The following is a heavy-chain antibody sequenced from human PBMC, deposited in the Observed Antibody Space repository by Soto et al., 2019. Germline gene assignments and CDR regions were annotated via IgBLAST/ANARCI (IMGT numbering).Heavy chain of an antibody. V-gene: IGHV1-69*13. CDR2: IIPIFGTA. CDR1: GGTFSSYA. D-gene: IGHD4-17*01. J-gene: IGHJ6*02. CDR3: ARGPTVTTPDYYYYGMDV. Sequence: SVKVSCKASGGTFSSYAISWVRQAPGQGLEWMGGIIPIFGTANYAQKFQGRVAITADESTSTAYMELSSLRSEDTAVYYCARGPTVTTPDYYYYGMDVWGQGTTVTVSS.